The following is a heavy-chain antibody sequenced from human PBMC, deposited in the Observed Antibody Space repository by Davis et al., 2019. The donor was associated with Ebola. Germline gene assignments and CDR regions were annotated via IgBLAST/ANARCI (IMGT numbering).Heavy chain of an antibody. Sequence: ASVKVSCKASGYTFTGYYMHWVRQAPGQGLEWMGWINPNSGGTNYAQKFQGRVTMTRDTSISTAYMELSRLRSDDTAVYYCARGIAVAGRDSWGAFDIWGQGTMVTVSS. CDR3: ARGIAVAGRDSWGAFDI. CDR1: GYTFTGYY. CDR2: INPNSGGT. J-gene: IGHJ3*02. V-gene: IGHV1-2*02. D-gene: IGHD6-19*01.